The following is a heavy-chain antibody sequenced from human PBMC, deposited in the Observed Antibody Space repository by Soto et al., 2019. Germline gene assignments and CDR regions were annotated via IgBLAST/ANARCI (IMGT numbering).Heavy chain of an antibody. D-gene: IGHD4-17*01. CDR3: ARTVSVHFFDY. CDR1: GFTFSSFA. Sequence: PGGSLRLSCAAFGFTFSSFAMNWVRQTPGKGLEWVSYISGNTRTIYYAASVKGRFTISRDNAKNSLYLQMNSLRDDDTAVYYCARTVSVHFFDYWGQGALVTVSS. V-gene: IGHV3-48*02. CDR2: ISGNTRTI. J-gene: IGHJ4*02.